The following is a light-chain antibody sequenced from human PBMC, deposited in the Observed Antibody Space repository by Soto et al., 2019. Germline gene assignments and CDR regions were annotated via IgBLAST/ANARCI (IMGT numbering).Light chain of an antibody. CDR1: QSVGNH. V-gene: IGKV3-15*01. CDR2: GAS. Sequence: EIMMTQSPTTLSVSPGERATLSCRTSQSVGNHLAWYQQKPGQAPRLLIYGASARATGIPARFSGSGSGTEFTLTISSLQSEDFAIYSCQQYDNWPQTFGQGTKVDNK. J-gene: IGKJ1*01. CDR3: QQYDNWPQT.